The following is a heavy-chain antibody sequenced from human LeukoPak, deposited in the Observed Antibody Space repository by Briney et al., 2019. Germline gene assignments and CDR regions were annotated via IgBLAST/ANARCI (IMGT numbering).Heavy chain of an antibody. J-gene: IGHJ4*02. V-gene: IGHV3-74*01. D-gene: IGHD3-10*01. CDR3: ARVEFGELSPYFDY. CDR1: GFTFSSYW. Sequence: GGSLRLFCAASGFTFSSYWMHWVRQAPGKGLVWVSRINSDGSSTSYADSVKGRFTISRDNAKNTLYLQMNSLRAEDTAVYYCARVEFGELSPYFDYWGQGTLVTVSS. CDR2: INSDGSST.